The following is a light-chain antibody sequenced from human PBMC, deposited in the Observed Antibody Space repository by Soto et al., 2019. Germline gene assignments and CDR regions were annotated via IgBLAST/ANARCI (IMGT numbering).Light chain of an antibody. CDR3: SSYTSSSTLSV. V-gene: IGLV2-14*01. J-gene: IGLJ1*01. CDR2: EVS. Sequence: QSVLAQPASVSGSPGQSITISCTGTSSDVGGYNYVCWYQQHPGKAPKLVIYEVSNRPSGVSNRFSGSKSGNTVSLTISGLQAEDEADYYCSSYTSSSTLSVFGTGTKVTVL. CDR1: SSDVGGYNY.